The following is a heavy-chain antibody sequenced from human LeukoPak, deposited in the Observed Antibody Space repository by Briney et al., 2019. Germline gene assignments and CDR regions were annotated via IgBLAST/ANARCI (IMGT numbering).Heavy chain of an antibody. CDR2: IYYSGST. V-gene: IGHV4-59*01. CDR1: AGSISSYY. Sequence: PSETLSLTCTVSAGSISSYYWTWIRQPPGKGLECIGYIYYSGSTNYNPSLKSRVTISVDTSKNQFSLKLSSVTAADTAVYYCAREVRHYYDSSGYYYGPFDYWGQGTLVTVSS. J-gene: IGHJ4*02. D-gene: IGHD3-22*01. CDR3: AREVRHYYDSSGYYYGPFDY.